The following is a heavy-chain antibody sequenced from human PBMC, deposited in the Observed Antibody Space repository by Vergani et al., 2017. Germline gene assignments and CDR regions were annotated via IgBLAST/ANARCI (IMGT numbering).Heavy chain of an antibody. Sequence: QVQLQESGPGLLKTSETLSLTCNVSGVSITRGNYWSWIRQPAGKGLEWIGRIHSSGTTNYNPSLKSRVTLSVDTSKNQLSLRMTSVTAADTAVYYCARDSWTSELRGVYWFDTWGQGTLVSVSS. CDR1: GVSITRGNY. V-gene: IGHV4-61*02. J-gene: IGHJ5*02. CDR3: ARDSWTSELRGVYWFDT. D-gene: IGHD3-10*01. CDR2: IHSSGTT.